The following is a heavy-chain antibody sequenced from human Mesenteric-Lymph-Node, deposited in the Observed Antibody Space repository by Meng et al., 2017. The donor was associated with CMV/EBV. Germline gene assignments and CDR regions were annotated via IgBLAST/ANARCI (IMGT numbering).Heavy chain of an antibody. V-gene: IGHV3-7*01. CDR2: IKQDGSEI. CDR3: ANSKGQLGFAW. Sequence: GGSLRLSCAGSGFTFRSYWMTWVRQAPGMGLEWVANIKQDGSEIHYVDSVKGRFTISRDNAKNSLYLQMISLRVDDTAVYYCANSKGQLGFAWWGQGTLVTVSS. CDR1: GFTFRSYW. D-gene: IGHD6-6*01. J-gene: IGHJ4*02.